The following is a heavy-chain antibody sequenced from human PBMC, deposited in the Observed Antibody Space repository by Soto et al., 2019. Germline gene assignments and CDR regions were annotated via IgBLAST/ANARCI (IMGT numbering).Heavy chain of an antibody. J-gene: IGHJ6*02. D-gene: IGHD3-16*01. Sequence: EVQVVESGGGLIQPGGSLRLSCAASGFTFSTYWMSWVRQAPGKGLEWVANIKQDGGEKDYVDFVKGRFTISRDNAKKSLNLQMHSLRGADTAMYYCTRDPRTSWGDQQYGMDVWGQGTAVTVTS. CDR3: TRDPRTSWGDQQYGMDV. V-gene: IGHV3-7*03. CDR2: IKQDGGEK. CDR1: GFTFSTYW.